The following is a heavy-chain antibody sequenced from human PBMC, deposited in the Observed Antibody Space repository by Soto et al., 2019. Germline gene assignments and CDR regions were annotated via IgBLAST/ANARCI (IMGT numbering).Heavy chain of an antibody. Sequence: PGGSLRLSCAASGFTFSSYAMHWVRQAPGKGLEWVAVISYDGSNKYYADSVKGRFTISRDNSKNTLYLQMNSLRAEDTAVYYCARGGWRRVGATVDYWGQGTLVTVSS. CDR1: GFTFSSYA. CDR2: ISYDGSNK. J-gene: IGHJ4*02. V-gene: IGHV3-30-3*01. D-gene: IGHD1-26*01. CDR3: ARGGWRRVGATVDY.